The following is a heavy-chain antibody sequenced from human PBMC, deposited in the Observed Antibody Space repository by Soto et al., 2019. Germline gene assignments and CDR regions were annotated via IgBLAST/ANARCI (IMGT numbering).Heavy chain of an antibody. CDR1: CGSISSGENY. V-gene: IGHV4-30-4*02. Sequence: PSDTLSLTCTVSCGSISSGENYWSWIRQPPGKGLEWIGYIYYSGSTYYNPSLKSRVTISVDTSKNQFSLKLSSVTAADTAVYYCARVRRLGESADYWGQGTLVTVS. CDR3: ARVRRLGESADY. J-gene: IGHJ4*02. CDR2: IYYSGST. D-gene: IGHD3-10*01.